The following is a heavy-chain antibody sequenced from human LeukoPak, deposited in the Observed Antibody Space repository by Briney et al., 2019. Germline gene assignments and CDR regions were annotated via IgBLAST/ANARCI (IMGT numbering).Heavy chain of an antibody. J-gene: IGHJ3*02. Sequence: SETLSLTCTVSGGSISSYYWSWIRQPPGKGLEWIGYIYYSGSTNYNPSLKSRVTISVDTSKNQFSLKLSSVTAADTAVYYCAREDDSSGYYYRRAFDIWGQGTMVTVSS. CDR1: GGSISSYY. CDR2: IYYSGST. CDR3: AREDDSSGYYYRRAFDI. V-gene: IGHV4-59*01. D-gene: IGHD3-22*01.